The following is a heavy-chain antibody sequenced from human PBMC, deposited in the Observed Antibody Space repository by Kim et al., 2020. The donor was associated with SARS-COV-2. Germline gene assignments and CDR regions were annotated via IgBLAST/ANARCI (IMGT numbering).Heavy chain of an antibody. CDR1: KFAFSSSY. D-gene: IGHD1-7*01. CDR2: MNPDGSQK. CDR3: TKGTQPTSGLDY. J-gene: IGHJ4*02. Sequence: GGSLRLSCAASKFAFSSSYMGWVRQAPGKGLEWVANMNPDGSQKYYVAFVKGRFTISRDNAQNSLSLQMNALRTDDTGVYYCTKGTQPTSGLDYWGQGT. V-gene: IGHV3-7*01.